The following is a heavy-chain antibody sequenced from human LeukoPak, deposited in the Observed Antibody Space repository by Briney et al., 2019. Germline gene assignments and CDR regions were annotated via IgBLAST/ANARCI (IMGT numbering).Heavy chain of an antibody. CDR3: ARLKDIVVVVAASPAVSFDY. CDR1: EYSFATYW. Sequence: GESLKISCQGSEYSFATYWIAWLRQMPGKGLEWMGIIYPSDSDTRYSPSFQGQVTISADKSISTACLQWTGLKASDTAMYYCARLKDIVVVVAASPAVSFDYWGQGTLVTVSS. CDR2: IYPSDSDT. V-gene: IGHV5-51*01. D-gene: IGHD2-15*01. J-gene: IGHJ4*02.